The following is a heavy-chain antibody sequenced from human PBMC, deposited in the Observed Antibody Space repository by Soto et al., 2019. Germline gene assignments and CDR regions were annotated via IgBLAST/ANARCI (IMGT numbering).Heavy chain of an antibody. J-gene: IGHJ4*02. D-gene: IGHD3-22*01. CDR2: ISCYNGNT. CDR1: GYTFTIYG. CDR3: ARVDDYDSSGYYGY. Sequence: QVQLVQSGAEVKKPGASVKVSCKASGYTFTIYGISWVRQAPGQGLEWMGWISCYNGNTDYAQNRQDRVTLTTAASTSSVYMELRSLRSDDTAVYYCARVDDYDSSGYYGYWGQGTLITVSS. V-gene: IGHV1-18*04.